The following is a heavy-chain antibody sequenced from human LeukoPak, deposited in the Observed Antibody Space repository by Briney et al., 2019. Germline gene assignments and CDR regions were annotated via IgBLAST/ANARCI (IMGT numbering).Heavy chain of an antibody. CDR2: ISNSGGST. J-gene: IGHJ4*02. Sequence: GGSLRLSCAASGFTFRNYAMSWVRQAPGKGLEWVSVISNSGGSTYYADSVKGRFSISRDNSKNTLYVQISSLRAEDTAIYYCAKGAYSSSWYAWYFDYWGQGTLVTVSS. V-gene: IGHV3-23*01. D-gene: IGHD6-13*01. CDR1: GFTFRNYA. CDR3: AKGAYSSSWYAWYFDY.